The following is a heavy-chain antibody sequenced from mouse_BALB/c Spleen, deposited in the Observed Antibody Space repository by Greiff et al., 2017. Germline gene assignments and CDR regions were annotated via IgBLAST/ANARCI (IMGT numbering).Heavy chain of an antibody. CDR3: ANLRYGTLAY. V-gene: IGHV5-9-4*01. Sequence: EVQVVESGGGLVKPGGSLKLSCAASGFTFSSYAMSWVRQSPEKRLEWVAEISSGGSYTYYPDTVTGRFTISRDNAKNTLYLEMSSLRSEDTAMYYCANLRYGTLAYWGQGTLVTVSA. D-gene: IGHD2-10*02. CDR2: ISSGGSYT. CDR1: GFTFSSYA. J-gene: IGHJ3*01.